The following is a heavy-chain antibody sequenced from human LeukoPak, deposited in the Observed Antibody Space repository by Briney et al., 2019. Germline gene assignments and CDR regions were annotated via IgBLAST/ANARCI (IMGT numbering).Heavy chain of an antibody. CDR1: GFTFSDYY. J-gene: IGHJ6*03. D-gene: IGHD2-15*01. Sequence: GGSLRLSCAASGFTFSDYYMSWIRQAPGKGLEWVSYISSSGSTIYYADSVKGRFTISRDNAKNSLYLQMNSLRAEDTAVYYCARDSPVVVGYYYYYYMDVWGKGTTVTISS. CDR3: ARDSPVVVGYYYYYYMDV. CDR2: ISSSGSTI. V-gene: IGHV3-11*04.